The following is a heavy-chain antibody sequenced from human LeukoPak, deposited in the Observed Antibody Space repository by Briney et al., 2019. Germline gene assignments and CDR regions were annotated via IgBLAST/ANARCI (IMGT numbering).Heavy chain of an antibody. CDR1: GFTFSSYR. D-gene: IGHD4-4*01. Sequence: GGSLRLSCGASGFTFSSYRMNWVRQARGRGLEWVSSISSSSSYIYYADSVKGRFTISRDNAKNSLYLQMNSLRAEDTAVYYCARDRVGVGNYVGMDVWGQGTTVTVSS. CDR2: ISSSSSYI. V-gene: IGHV3-21*01. J-gene: IGHJ6*02. CDR3: ARDRVGVGNYVGMDV.